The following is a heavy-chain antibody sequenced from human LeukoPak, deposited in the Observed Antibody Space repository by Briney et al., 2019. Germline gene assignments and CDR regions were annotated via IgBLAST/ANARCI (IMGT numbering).Heavy chain of an antibody. Sequence: GGSLRLSCAASGFTFSSYGMYWVRQAPGKGLEWVALIWYDGSNRYCADSVKGRFTISRDNSKNTLYLQMNSLRAEDTVVYYCASWRGSGSYGGYFDYWGQGTLVTVSS. V-gene: IGHV3-33*01. CDR3: ASWRGSGSYGGYFDY. J-gene: IGHJ4*02. D-gene: IGHD3-10*01. CDR1: GFTFSSYG. CDR2: IWYDGSNR.